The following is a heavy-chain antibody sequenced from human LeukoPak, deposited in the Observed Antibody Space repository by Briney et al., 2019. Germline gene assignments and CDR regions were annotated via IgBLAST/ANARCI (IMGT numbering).Heavy chain of an antibody. CDR2: ISWNSGSI. J-gene: IGHJ4*02. CDR3: AKTAVWSPGDY. Sequence: GGSLRLSCAASAFTFSSYAMHWVRQAPGKGLEWVSGISWNSGSIGYADSVKGRFTISRDNAKNSLYLQMNSLRAEDTAIYYCAKTAVWSPGDYWGQGTLVTVSS. V-gene: IGHV3-9*01. D-gene: IGHD3-3*01. CDR1: AFTFSSYA.